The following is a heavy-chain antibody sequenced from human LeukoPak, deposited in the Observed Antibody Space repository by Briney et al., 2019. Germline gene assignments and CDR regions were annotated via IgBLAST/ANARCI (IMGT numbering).Heavy chain of an antibody. D-gene: IGHD1-26*01. Sequence: GGSLRLSCEASGFTLSTYEMHWVRQAPGKGLEWVALISYDGDNKFYADSVRGRFTIFRDISKNTLYLHMNSLRGEDTAVYYCAREARRTELRRGGYFDYWGQGSLVTVSS. V-gene: IGHV3-30*04. J-gene: IGHJ4*02. CDR3: AREARRTELRRGGYFDY. CDR2: ISYDGDNK. CDR1: GFTLSTYE.